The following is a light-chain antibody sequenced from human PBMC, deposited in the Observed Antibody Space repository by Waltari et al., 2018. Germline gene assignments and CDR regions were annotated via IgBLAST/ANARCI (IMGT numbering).Light chain of an antibody. CDR1: STTITNY. V-gene: IGLV1-47*01. CDR3: ATWDDSLNGWV. J-gene: IGLJ3*02. CDR2: KDY. Sequence: QPPSASGAPGQEVSISCSGGSTTITNYVFWYQQFPGTAPKLLVYKDYERPSGVPDRFSASKSGTSASLAISGLRSDDEADYYCATWDDSLNGWVFGGGTKLTVL.